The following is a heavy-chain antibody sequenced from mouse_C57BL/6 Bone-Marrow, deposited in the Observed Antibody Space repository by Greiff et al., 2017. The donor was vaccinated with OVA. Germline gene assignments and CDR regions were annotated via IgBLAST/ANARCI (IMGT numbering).Heavy chain of an antibody. CDR2: IHPNSGST. J-gene: IGHJ1*03. D-gene: IGHD2-4*01. CDR3: ARRAFSYDYDGWYCDV. Sequence: QVQLQQPGAELVKPGASVKLSCKASGYTFTSYWMHWVKQRPGQGLEWIGMIHPNSGSTNYNEKFKSKATLTVDKSSSTAYMQLSSLTSEDSAVYCCARRAFSYDYDGWYCDVGGTGTTVSVSS. V-gene: IGHV1-64*01. CDR1: GYTFTSYW.